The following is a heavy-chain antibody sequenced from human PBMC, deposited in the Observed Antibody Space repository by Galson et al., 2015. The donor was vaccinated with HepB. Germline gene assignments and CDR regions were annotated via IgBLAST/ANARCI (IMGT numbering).Heavy chain of an antibody. CDR3: ARGGPRSDPEADFDY. CDR1: GYTFTSYA. D-gene: IGHD3-16*01. V-gene: IGHV7-4-1*02. J-gene: IGHJ4*02. Sequence: SVKVSCRASGYTFTSYALNWVRQAPGQGLEWMGWINPNTGKPTYAQGFTGRFVFSWDTSVRTAYLRISSLKADDTAVYYCARGGPRSDPEADFDYWGQGTLVTVSS. CDR2: INPNTGKP.